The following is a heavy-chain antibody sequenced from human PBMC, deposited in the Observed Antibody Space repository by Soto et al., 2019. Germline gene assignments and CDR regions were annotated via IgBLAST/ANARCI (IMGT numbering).Heavy chain of an antibody. CDR3: AKEPHSGGPIDY. CDR2: ISWNSGSI. CDR1: GFTFDDYA. D-gene: IGHD3-16*01. Sequence: PGGSLRLSCAASGFTFDDYAMHWFRQAPGKGPEWVSGISWNSGSIGYADSVKGRFTISRDNAKNSLYLQMNSLRAEDTALYYCAKEPHSGGPIDYWGQGTLVTVSS. J-gene: IGHJ4*02. V-gene: IGHV3-9*01.